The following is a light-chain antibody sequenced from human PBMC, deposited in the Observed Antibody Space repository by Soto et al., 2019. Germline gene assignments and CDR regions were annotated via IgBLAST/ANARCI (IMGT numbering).Light chain of an antibody. V-gene: IGLV2-14*03. CDR3: SSYTSSSTYVV. J-gene: IGLJ2*01. Sequence: QSVLTQPASVSESPGQSITISCTGTSSDVGGYNYVSWYQHHPGKAPKLMIYNVSNRPSGVSNRFSGSKSGNTASLTISGLQAEDEADYYCSSYTSSSTYVVFGGGTKLTVL. CDR1: SSDVGGYNY. CDR2: NVS.